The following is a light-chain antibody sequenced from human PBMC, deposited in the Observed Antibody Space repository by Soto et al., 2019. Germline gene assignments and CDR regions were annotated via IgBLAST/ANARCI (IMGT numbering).Light chain of an antibody. CDR1: SSDVGGYNY. CDR3: TSYTSSITSWV. CDR2: EVT. J-gene: IGLJ3*02. Sequence: QSALTQPASVSGSPGQSITISCTGTSSDVGGYNYVSWYQQHPGKAPKLMIYEVTNRPSGVSNRFSGSKSGNTASLTISGLQAEDEADYYCTSYTSSITSWVFGGGTKLTVL. V-gene: IGLV2-14*03.